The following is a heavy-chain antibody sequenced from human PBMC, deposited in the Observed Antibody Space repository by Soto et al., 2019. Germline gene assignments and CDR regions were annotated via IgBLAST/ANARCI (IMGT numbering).Heavy chain of an antibody. V-gene: IGHV4-30-4*01. CDR2: IYYSGST. D-gene: IGHD6-13*01. J-gene: IGHJ6*02. CDR1: GGSISSGDYY. CDR3: ARTGYSSSWQTSYYYYYGMDV. Sequence: SETLSLTCTVSGGSISSGDYYWSWIRQPPGKGLEWIGYIYYSGSTYYNPSLKSRVTISVDTSKNQFSLKLSSVTAADTAVYYCARTGYSSSWQTSYYYYYGMDVWGQGTTVTVSS.